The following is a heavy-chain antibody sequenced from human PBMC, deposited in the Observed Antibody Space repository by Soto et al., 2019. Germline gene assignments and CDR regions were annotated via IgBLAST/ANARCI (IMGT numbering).Heavy chain of an antibody. Sequence: PGGSLRLSCAASGFTFSIYGMHWVRQAPGKGLEWVAVISYDGSSKYYTDSVKGRFTISRDNSKNTLSLQINSLRAEDTAVYYCARGQSRCSSGGCSAAWFDPWGQGTLVTSPQ. D-gene: IGHD2-15*01. V-gene: IGHV3-30*03. CDR2: ISYDGSSK. CDR1: GFTFSIYG. CDR3: ARGQSRCSSGGCSAAWFDP. J-gene: IGHJ5*02.